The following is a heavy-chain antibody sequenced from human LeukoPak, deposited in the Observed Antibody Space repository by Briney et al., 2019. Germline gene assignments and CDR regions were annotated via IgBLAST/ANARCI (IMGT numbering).Heavy chain of an antibody. CDR1: GGTFSSYA. V-gene: IGHV1-69*13. Sequence: ASVKVSFKASGGTFSSYAISWVRQAPGQGLEWMGGIIPIFGTANYAQKFQGRVTITADESTSTAYMELSSLRSEDTAVYYCARTPNYGGTTRTDYYYYYYMDVWGKGTTVTVSS. D-gene: IGHD4-23*01. J-gene: IGHJ6*03. CDR2: IIPIFGTA. CDR3: ARTPNYGGTTRTDYYYYYYMDV.